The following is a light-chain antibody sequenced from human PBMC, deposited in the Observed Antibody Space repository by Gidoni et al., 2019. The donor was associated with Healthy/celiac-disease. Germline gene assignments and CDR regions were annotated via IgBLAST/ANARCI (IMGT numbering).Light chain of an antibody. J-gene: IGLJ1*01. CDR2: EVS. CDR1: SSDVGGYNY. CDR3: SSYTSSSTYV. V-gene: IGLV2-14*01. Sequence: QSALTQPASVSGSPGQSITISCTGTSSDVGGYNYVSWYQRHPGKAPKLMIYEVSHRPSGVSNRFSGSESGNTASLTISGLQAEDEADYYCSSYTSSSTYVFGTGTKVTVL.